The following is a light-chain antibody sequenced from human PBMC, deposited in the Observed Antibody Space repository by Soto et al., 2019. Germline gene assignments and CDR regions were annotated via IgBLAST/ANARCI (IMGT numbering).Light chain of an antibody. CDR3: SSYTAISTQV. V-gene: IGLV2-14*01. Sequence: QSALTQPPSLSASPGQSITISCSGTSRDVGAYNFVSWYQQQPGKAPKLIIFEVSDRPSGLSDRFSGSKSGNVASLTISGLQAEDEADYFCSSYTAISTQVFGGGTKVTVL. CDR1: SRDVGAYNF. CDR2: EVS. J-gene: IGLJ3*02.